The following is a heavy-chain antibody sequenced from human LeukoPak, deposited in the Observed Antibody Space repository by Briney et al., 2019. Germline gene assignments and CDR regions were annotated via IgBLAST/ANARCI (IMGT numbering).Heavy chain of an antibody. V-gene: IGHV4-34*01. CDR3: ARTYSSNWYEGNWFDP. J-gene: IGHJ5*02. CDR1: GGSFSGYY. D-gene: IGHD6-13*01. CDR2: INYSGST. Sequence: SETLSLTCAVYGGSFSGYYWSWIRQPPGKGLEWIGEINYSGSTNHNPSLKSRVTISVDTSKNQFSLKLSSVTAADTAVYYCARTYSSNWYEGNWFDPWGQGTLVTVSS.